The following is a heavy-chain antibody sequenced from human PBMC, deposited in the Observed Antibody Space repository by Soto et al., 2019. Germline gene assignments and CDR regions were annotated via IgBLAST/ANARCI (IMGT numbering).Heavy chain of an antibody. D-gene: IGHD2-8*02. J-gene: IGHJ3*02. CDR2: IYSDDDK. Sequence: QITLKESGPTLVKPTQTRTLTCTFSGFSLSTSGVGVGWVRQPPGKALEWLALIYSDDDKRYGPSLKSTLTFTKDFSKAQVVLTMTNMDPVDTATYYCAHYFYILVDYAFDIWCQGTMVTVSS. CDR1: GFSLSTSGVG. CDR3: AHYFYILVDYAFDI. V-gene: IGHV2-5*05.